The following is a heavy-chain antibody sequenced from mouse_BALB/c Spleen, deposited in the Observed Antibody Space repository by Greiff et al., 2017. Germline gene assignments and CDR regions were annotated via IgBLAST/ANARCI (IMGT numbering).Heavy chain of an antibody. CDR3: ARGTTVVAHFDY. CDR1: GFTFSSYA. V-gene: IGHV5-9-4*01. Sequence: EVQGVESGGGLVKPGGSLKLSCAASGFTFSSYAMSWVRQSPEKRLEWVAEISSGGSYTYYPDTVTGRFTISRDNAKNTLYLEMSSLRSEDTAMYYCARGTTVVAHFDYWGQGTTLTVSS. D-gene: IGHD1-1*01. J-gene: IGHJ2*01. CDR2: ISSGGSYT.